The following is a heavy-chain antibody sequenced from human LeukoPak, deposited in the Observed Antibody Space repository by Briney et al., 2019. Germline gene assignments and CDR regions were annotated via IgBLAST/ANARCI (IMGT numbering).Heavy chain of an antibody. D-gene: IGHD3-22*01. CDR1: GGSFSGYY. J-gene: IGHJ4*02. CDR3: ARAPSYYDSSG. V-gene: IGHV4-34*01. Sequence: SETLSLTCAVYGGSFSGYYRSWIRQPPGKGLEWIGEINHSGSTNYNPSLKSRVTISVDTSKNQFSLKLSSVTAADTAVYYCARAPSYYDSSGWGQGTLVTVSS. CDR2: INHSGST.